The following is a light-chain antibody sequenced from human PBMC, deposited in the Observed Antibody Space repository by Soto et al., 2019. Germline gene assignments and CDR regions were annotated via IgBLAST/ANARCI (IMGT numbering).Light chain of an antibody. CDR3: QQYNDWPLT. Sequence: EILMTQSPVTLSVSPGERATLSCRASQSVSSNLAWYQQKPGQAPSLLIYGAFTRATGIPARFSGTGSGTEFTLNISILQFEDFALYYCQQYNDWPLTFGQGTKVEI. CDR1: QSVSSN. V-gene: IGKV3-15*01. J-gene: IGKJ1*01. CDR2: GAF.